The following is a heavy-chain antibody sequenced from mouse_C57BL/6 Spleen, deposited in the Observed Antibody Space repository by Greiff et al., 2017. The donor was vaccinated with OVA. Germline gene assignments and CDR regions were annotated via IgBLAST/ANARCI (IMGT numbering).Heavy chain of an antibody. Sequence: QVQLQQSGPGLVQPSQSLSITCTVSGFSLTSYGVHWVRQSPGKGLEWLGVIWSGGSTDYNAAFISRLSISKDNSKSQVFFKMNSLQADDTAIYYCARKGIVTTWGGYYAMDYWGQGTSVTVSS. CDR3: ARKGIVTTWGGYYAMDY. CDR2: IWSGGST. J-gene: IGHJ4*01. CDR1: GFSLTSYG. D-gene: IGHD2-5*01. V-gene: IGHV2-2*01.